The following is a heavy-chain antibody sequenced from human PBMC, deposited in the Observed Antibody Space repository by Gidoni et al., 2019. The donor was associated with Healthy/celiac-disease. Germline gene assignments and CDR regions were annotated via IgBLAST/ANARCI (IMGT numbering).Heavy chain of an antibody. CDR2: INHRGSP. V-gene: IGHV4-34*01. J-gene: IGHJ4*02. Sequence: QVQLQQWGAGLLKPSETLSLTSAVYVGSLSGYYWRWIRQPPGKGLEWCGEINHRGSPNSNPALKSRVTISVDTSKNQFSLKLSSVTAADTAVYYCARGGGVATITFDYGGQGTLVTVSS. D-gene: IGHD5-12*01. CDR1: VGSLSGYY. CDR3: ARGGGVATITFDY.